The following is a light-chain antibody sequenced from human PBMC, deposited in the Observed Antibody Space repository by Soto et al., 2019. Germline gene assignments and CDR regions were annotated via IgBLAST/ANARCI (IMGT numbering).Light chain of an antibody. CDR3: KSYAGSNAYV. J-gene: IGLJ1*01. Sequence: QSALTQPPSASGSPGQSVTISCTGTKNDIGVYDFVSWYQHHPGKAPRLIIYEVVQRPSGVPDRFSGSKSGNTASLTVSGLQSADGADYFCKSYAGSNAYVFGSGTKVNVL. V-gene: IGLV2-8*01. CDR1: KNDIGVYDF. CDR2: EVV.